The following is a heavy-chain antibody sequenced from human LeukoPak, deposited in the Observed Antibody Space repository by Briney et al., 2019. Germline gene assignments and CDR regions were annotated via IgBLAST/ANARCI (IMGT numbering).Heavy chain of an antibody. CDR2: IYYSGST. V-gene: IGHV4-59*01. CDR3: ARDNWNYGSSMDV. J-gene: IGHJ6*02. Sequence: SETLSLTCSVSGGAISSYYWSWIRQPPGKGLEWIGYIYYSGSTNYNPSLKSRVTISVDTSKNQFSLKLSSVTAADTAAYYCARDNWNYGSSMDVWGQGTTVTVSS. CDR1: GGAISSYY. D-gene: IGHD1-7*01.